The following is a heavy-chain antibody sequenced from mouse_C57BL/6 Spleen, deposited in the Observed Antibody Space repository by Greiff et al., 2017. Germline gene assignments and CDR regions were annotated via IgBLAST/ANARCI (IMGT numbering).Heavy chain of an antibody. D-gene: IGHD1-1*01. Sequence: QVQLQQPGAELVKPGASVKMSCKASGYTFTSYWITWVKQRPGQGLEWIGDIYPGSGSTNYNEKFKSKATLTVDTSSSTAYMQLSSLTSEDSAVYYCARSGSSTSYYAMDDWGQGTSVTVSS. CDR3: ARSGSSTSYYAMDD. CDR2: IYPGSGST. CDR1: GYTFTSYW. V-gene: IGHV1-55*01. J-gene: IGHJ4*01.